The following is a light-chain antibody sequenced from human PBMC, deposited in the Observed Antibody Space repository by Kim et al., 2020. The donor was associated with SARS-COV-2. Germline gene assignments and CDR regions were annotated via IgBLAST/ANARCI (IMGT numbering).Light chain of an antibody. CDR3: QVWDSSSDHFVV. CDR2: YDR. CDR1: NIGSKS. J-gene: IGLJ2*01. V-gene: IGLV3-21*04. Sequence: SYELTQPPSVSGAPGKTARITCGGNNIGSKSVHWYQQKPGQAPVLVIYYDRDRPSGIPERFSGSNSGNTATLTISRVEAGDEADYYCQVWDSSSDHFVVFGGGTQLTVL.